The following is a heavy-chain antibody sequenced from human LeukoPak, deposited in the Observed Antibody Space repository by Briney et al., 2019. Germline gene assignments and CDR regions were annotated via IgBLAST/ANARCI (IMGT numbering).Heavy chain of an antibody. CDR1: GYTFTSYA. Sequence: ASVKVSCKASGYTFTSYAMHWVRQAPGQRLEWMGWINAGNGNTKYSQKFQGRVTITRDTSASTAYMELSSLRSEDTAVYYCARDQGNYYDSSGCDYWGQGILVTVSS. CDR3: ARDQGNYYDSSGCDY. D-gene: IGHD3-22*01. V-gene: IGHV1-3*01. J-gene: IGHJ4*02. CDR2: INAGNGNT.